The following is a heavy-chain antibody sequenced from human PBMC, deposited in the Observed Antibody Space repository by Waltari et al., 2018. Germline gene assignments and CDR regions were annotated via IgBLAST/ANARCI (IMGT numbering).Heavy chain of an antibody. CDR1: GYAFTGYY. J-gene: IGHJ5*02. CDR3: ARGTYQLRRGGDWFDP. CDR2: INPNSGGT. D-gene: IGHD2-2*01. Sequence: QVQLVQSGAEVKKPGASVKVSCKASGYAFTGYYMHWVRQATGQGLEWMGRINPNSGGTNYAQKFQGRVTMTRDTSISTAYMELSRLRSDDTAVYYCARGTYQLRRGGDWFDPWGQGTLVTVSS. V-gene: IGHV1-2*06.